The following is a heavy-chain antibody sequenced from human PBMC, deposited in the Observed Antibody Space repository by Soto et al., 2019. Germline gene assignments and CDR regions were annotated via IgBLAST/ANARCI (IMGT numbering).Heavy chain of an antibody. Sequence: PSETLSLTCAVYGGSFSGYYWSWIRQPPGKGREWIGEINHSGSTNYNPSLKSRVTISVDTSKNQFSLKLSSVTAADTAVYYCARGYSKYYDFWSGYGPLHYYYGMDVWGQGTTVTVSS. CDR1: GGSFSGYY. J-gene: IGHJ6*02. V-gene: IGHV4-34*01. CDR3: ARGYSKYYDFWSGYGPLHYYYGMDV. D-gene: IGHD3-3*01. CDR2: INHSGST.